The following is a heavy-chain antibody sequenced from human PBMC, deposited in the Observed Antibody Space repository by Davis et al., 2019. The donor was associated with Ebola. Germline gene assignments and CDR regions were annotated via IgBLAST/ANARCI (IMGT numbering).Heavy chain of an antibody. V-gene: IGHV3-7*01. J-gene: IGHJ4*02. CDR3: ARGPSTGNSFTY. D-gene: IGHD4-23*01. Sequence: GESLKISCAASGFTFSNAWMSWVRQAPGKGLEWVANIKQDGSEKYYVDSVKGRFTISRDNDKNSLSLQMNGLRAEDTAVYYCARGPSTGNSFTYWGQGTLVTVSS. CDR1: GFTFSNAW. CDR2: IKQDGSEK.